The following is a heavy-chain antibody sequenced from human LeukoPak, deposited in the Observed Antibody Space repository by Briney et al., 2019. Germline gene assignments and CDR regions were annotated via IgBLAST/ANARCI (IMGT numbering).Heavy chain of an antibody. Sequence: PSETLSLTCAVYGGSFSGYYWSWIRQPPGKGPEWIGEINHSGSTNYNPSLKSRVTISVDTSKNQFSLKLSSVTAADTAVYYCARAAHPSDYWGQGTLVTVSS. J-gene: IGHJ4*02. CDR3: ARAAHPSDY. CDR1: GGSFSGYY. CDR2: INHSGST. V-gene: IGHV4-34*01.